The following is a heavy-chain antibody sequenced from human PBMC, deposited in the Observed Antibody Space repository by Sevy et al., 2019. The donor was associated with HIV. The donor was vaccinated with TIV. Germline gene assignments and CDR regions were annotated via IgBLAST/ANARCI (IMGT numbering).Heavy chain of an antibody. Sequence: GGSLRLSCAASGFTFSSYGMHWVRQAPGKGLEWVAVIWYDGSNKYYADSVKGRFTISRDNSKNTLYLQMNSLRAEDTAVYYCARVKGSNDYVWGSYRYCNAFDIWGQGTMVTVSS. V-gene: IGHV3-33*01. J-gene: IGHJ3*02. CDR3: ARVKGSNDYVWGSYRYCNAFDI. CDR1: GFTFSSYG. D-gene: IGHD3-16*02. CDR2: IWYDGSNK.